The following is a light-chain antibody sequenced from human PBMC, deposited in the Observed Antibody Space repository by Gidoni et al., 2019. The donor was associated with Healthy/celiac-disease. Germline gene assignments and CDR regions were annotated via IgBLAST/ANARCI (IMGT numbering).Light chain of an antibody. Sequence: QSVLTPPPSVSGAPGQSVTISCTGSSSNIGAGYDVHWYQQLPGTAPKLLIYGNSNRPSGVPDRFSGSKSGTSASLAITGLQAEDEADYYCQSYDSSLSGWGFGGGTKLTVL. CDR2: GNS. CDR3: QSYDSSLSGWG. CDR1: SSNIGAGYD. V-gene: IGLV1-40*01. J-gene: IGLJ3*02.